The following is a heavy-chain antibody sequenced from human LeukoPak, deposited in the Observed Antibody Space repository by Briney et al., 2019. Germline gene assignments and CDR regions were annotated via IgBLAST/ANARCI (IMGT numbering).Heavy chain of an antibody. V-gene: IGHV3-30-3*01. CDR1: GFTFSNFA. J-gene: IGHJ4*02. CDR2: MSFNGDNY. Sequence: GTSLRLSCAGSGFTFSNFAMHWVRQAPGKGLEWVAVMSFNGDNYYYADSVNGRFTISRDNPNNALYLQMNSLGVDDTAVYYCVRDPRREYFYGSGSFLDYWGQGTLVTVSS. CDR3: VRDPRREYFYGSGSFLDY. D-gene: IGHD3-10*01.